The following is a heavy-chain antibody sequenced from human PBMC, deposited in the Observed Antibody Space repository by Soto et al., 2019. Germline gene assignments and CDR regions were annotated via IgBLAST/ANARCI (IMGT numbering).Heavy chain of an antibody. Sequence: PGGSLRLSCVASGHTFHSYAMSWVRQAPGKGLEWVSGISGSGGSTYYADSVRGRFTISRDDSKNTLYLQMNSLRAEDTAVYYCAKASSGWYRAHYYYGMDVWGQGTTVTVSS. CDR2: ISGSGGST. J-gene: IGHJ6*02. CDR3: AKASSGWYRAHYYYGMDV. CDR1: GHTFHSYA. D-gene: IGHD6-19*01. V-gene: IGHV3-23*01.